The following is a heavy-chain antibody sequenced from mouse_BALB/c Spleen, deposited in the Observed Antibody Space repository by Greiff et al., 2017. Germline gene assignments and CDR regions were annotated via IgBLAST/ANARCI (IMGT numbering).Heavy chain of an antibody. CDR1: GFTFSDYY. Sequence: EVMLVESGGGLVKPGGSLKLSCAASGFTFSDYYMYWVRQTPEKRLEWVATISDGGSYTYYPDSVKGRFTISRDNAKNNLYLQMSSLKSEDTAMYYCARGITTATGAMDYWGQGTSVTVSS. V-gene: IGHV5-4*02. CDR2: ISDGGSYT. D-gene: IGHD1-2*01. J-gene: IGHJ4*01. CDR3: ARGITTATGAMDY.